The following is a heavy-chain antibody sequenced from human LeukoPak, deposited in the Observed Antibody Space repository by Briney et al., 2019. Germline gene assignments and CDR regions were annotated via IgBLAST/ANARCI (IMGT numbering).Heavy chain of an antibody. CDR1: GYTFTSYY. Sequence: GASVKVSCKASGYTFTSYYMHWVRQAPGQGLEWMGIINPSGGSTNYAQKLQGRVTMTTDTSTSTAYMELRSLRSDDTAVYYCARDPPRIVVVVAATNYYGMDVWGQGTTVTVSS. CDR3: ARDPPRIVVVVAATNYYGMDV. V-gene: IGHV1-46*01. D-gene: IGHD2-15*01. J-gene: IGHJ6*02. CDR2: INPSGGST.